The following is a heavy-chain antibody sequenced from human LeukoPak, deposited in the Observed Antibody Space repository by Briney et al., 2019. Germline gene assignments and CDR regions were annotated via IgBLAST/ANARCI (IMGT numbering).Heavy chain of an antibody. J-gene: IGHJ4*02. D-gene: IGHD4-17*01. CDR3: ARATTVTTYFVL. V-gene: IGHV3-66*01. CDR2: FYSGGTT. CDR1: GFSVSSNY. Sequence: GGSLRLSCAASGFSVSSNYMSWVRQAPGRGLEWVSAFYSGGTTYYADSVKDRFIISSDDSKNTVYLQMNNLRAEDTAVYYCARATTVTTYFVLWGQGTLVTVSS.